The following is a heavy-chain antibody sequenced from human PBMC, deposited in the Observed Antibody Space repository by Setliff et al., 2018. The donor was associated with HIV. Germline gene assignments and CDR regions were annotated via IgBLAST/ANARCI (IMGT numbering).Heavy chain of an antibody. V-gene: IGHV1-2*02. CDR2: INPKSGGT. D-gene: IGHD3-16*01. J-gene: IGHJ4*02. CDR1: GYSFTAYY. Sequence: ASVKVSCKASGYSFTAYYMHWVRQAPGQGLEWMGWINPKSGGTNYAQMFQGRGTMTRDTSISAVYMELRRLTSDDTAVYYCATGGWGDWGQGTLVTVSS. CDR3: ATGGWGD.